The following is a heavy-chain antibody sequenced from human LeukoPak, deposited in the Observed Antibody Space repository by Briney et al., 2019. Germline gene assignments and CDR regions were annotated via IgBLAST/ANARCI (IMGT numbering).Heavy chain of an antibody. CDR2: IYYSGST. D-gene: IGHD5-24*01. Sequence: PSETLSLTCTVSGGSISSGDYYWSWIRQPPGKGLEWIGYIYYSGSTYYNPSLKSRVTISVDTSKNQFSLKLSSVTAADTAVYYCARDQNGYNSDFDYWGQGTLVTVSS. CDR3: ARDQNGYNSDFDY. CDR1: GGSISSGDYY. V-gene: IGHV4-30-4*08. J-gene: IGHJ4*02.